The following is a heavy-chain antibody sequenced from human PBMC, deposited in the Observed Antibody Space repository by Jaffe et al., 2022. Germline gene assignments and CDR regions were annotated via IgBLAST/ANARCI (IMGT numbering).Heavy chain of an antibody. Sequence: EVQLVQSGAEVKKPGESLKISCKGSGYSFTSYWIGWVRQMPGKGLEWMGIIYPGDSDTRYSPSFQGQVTISADKSISTAYLQWSSLKASDTAMYYCARPMVQGPERGLVGDFDYWGQGTLVTVSS. J-gene: IGHJ4*02. CDR3: ARPMVQGPERGLVGDFDY. D-gene: IGHD3-10*01. CDR1: GYSFTSYW. CDR2: IYPGDSDT. V-gene: IGHV5-51*03.